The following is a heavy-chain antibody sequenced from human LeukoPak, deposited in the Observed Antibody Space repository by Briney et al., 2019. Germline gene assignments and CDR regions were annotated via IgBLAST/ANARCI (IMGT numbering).Heavy chain of an antibody. V-gene: IGHV4-39*07. CDR1: GGSISSSSYY. J-gene: IGHJ4*02. CDR3: ARAREQWPHEVFDY. D-gene: IGHD6-19*01. Sequence: PSETLSLTCTVSGGSISSSSYYWGWIRQPPGKGLEWIGSIYYSGSTYYNPSLKSRVTISVDTSKNQFSLKLSSVTAADTAVYYCARAREQWPHEVFDYWGQGTLVTVSS. CDR2: IYYSGST.